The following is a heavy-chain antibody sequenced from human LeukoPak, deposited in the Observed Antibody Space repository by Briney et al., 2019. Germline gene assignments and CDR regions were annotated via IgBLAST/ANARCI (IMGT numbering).Heavy chain of an antibody. D-gene: IGHD6-19*01. V-gene: IGHV4-34*01. Sequence: SETLSLTCAVYGGSFSGYYWSWIRQPPGKGLEWIGEINHSGSTNYNPSLKSRVTISVDTSKNLFSLKLSSVTAADTAVYYCARAGGIAVAGSSWGQGTLVTVSS. CDR2: INHSGST. CDR1: GGSFSGYY. CDR3: ARAGGIAVAGSS. J-gene: IGHJ4*02.